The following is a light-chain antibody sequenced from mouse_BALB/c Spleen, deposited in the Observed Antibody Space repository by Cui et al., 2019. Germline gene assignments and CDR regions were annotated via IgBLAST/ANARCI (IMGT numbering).Light chain of an antibody. Sequence: TSETLSPASLSFAIGEKVTIICITSTDIDDAMNWYQQKPGEPPKLLISEGNTLRPGVPSRFSSSGYGTDFVFTIENMLSEDVADYYCLQSDNLPYTFGGGTKLEIK. CDR2: EGN. J-gene: IGKJ2*01. CDR3: LQSDNLPYT. V-gene: IGKV17-121*01. CDR1: TDIDDA.